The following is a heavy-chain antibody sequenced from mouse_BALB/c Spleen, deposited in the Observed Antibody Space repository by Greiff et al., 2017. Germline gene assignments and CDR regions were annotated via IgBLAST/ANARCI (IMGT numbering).Heavy chain of an antibody. CDR3: NSSYRYFED. CDR2: IRLKSNNYAT. V-gene: IGHV6-6*02. CDR1: GFTFSNYW. J-gene: IGHJ1*01. Sequence: EVMLVESGGGLVQPGGSMKLSCVASGFTFSNYWMNWVRQSPEKGLEWVAEIRLKSNNYATHYAESVKGRFTISRDDSKSSVYLKMNNLRAEDTGIYYCNSSYRYFEDWGAGTTVTVA.